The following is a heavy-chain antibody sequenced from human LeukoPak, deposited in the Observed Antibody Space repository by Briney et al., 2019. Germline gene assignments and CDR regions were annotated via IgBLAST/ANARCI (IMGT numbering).Heavy chain of an antibody. Sequence: SSVKGSCKASGYTLTRYYMRWVRQAPGHGLERMGWITTNSGGTNCAQKFQGRLTVTRDTSISTAYMELSRLRSDDAAVYYCARATASAPAVDMVGEDYWGQGTLVTVSS. J-gene: IGHJ4*02. V-gene: IGHV1-2*02. CDR3: ARATASAPAVDMVGEDY. D-gene: IGHD5-12*01. CDR2: ITTNSGGT. CDR1: GYTLTRYY.